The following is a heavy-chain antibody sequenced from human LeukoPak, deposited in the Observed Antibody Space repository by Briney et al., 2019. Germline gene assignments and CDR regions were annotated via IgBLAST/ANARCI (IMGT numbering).Heavy chain of an antibody. CDR3: ARAVGPFDY. Sequence: GGSLTLSCAASGLTFSRYNMNWVRQAPGRGLEWVAVICYDGSNKYYADSMKGRFTISRDNSKNTLYLQMNSLRAEDTGVYYCARAVGPFDYWGQGTLVTVSS. V-gene: IGHV3-33*08. J-gene: IGHJ4*02. D-gene: IGHD1-26*01. CDR2: ICYDGSNK. CDR1: GLTFSRYN.